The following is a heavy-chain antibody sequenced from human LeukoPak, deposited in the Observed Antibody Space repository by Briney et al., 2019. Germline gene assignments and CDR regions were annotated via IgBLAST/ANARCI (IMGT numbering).Heavy chain of an antibody. CDR1: GFTFSTYA. Sequence: GGSLRLSCAASGFTFSTYAMSWVRQAPGKGLEWVSAISGSVGTTYYDDSVKGRFTISRDNSKNTLYLQMNSLRAEDTAVYYCAKCFAVYCSTIICTPYYFDYWGQGTLVTVSS. V-gene: IGHV3-23*01. CDR3: AKCFAVYCSTIICTPYYFDY. J-gene: IGHJ4*02. D-gene: IGHD2-2*01. CDR2: ISGSVGTT.